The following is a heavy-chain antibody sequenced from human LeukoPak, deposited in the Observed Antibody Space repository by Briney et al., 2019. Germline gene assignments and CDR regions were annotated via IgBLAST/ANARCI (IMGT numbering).Heavy chain of an antibody. CDR3: ARHLNNCGDDCYIFDY. D-gene: IGHD2-21*01. CDR1: GGSISSTNW. V-gene: IGHV4-4*02. J-gene: IGHJ4*02. CDR2: IYHSGST. Sequence: KPSETLSLTCDVSGGSISSTNWWSWVRQPPGKGLEWIGEIYHSGSTNYNPSLKSRVTISVDTSKNQFSLRVSSVTAADTAVYYCARHLNNCGDDCYIFDYWGQGTLVTVSS.